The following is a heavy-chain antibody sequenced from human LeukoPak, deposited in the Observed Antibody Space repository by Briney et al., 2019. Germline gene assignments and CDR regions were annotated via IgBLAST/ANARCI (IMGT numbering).Heavy chain of an antibody. CDR3: ARPAYTAAYDL. J-gene: IGHJ3*01. CDR1: GFTFSSYG. Sequence: GGSLRLSCAASGFTFSSYGMHWVRQAPGKGLERVANIKQDGSEIHYVDSVKGRFTISRDNAQNSLYLQMHNLRPEDTAIYYCARPAYTAAYDLWGQGTMVTVSS. CDR2: IKQDGSEI. V-gene: IGHV3-7*01. D-gene: IGHD3-16*01.